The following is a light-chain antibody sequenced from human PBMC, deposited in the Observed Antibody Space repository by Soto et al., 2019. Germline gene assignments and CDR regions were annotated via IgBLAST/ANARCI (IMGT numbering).Light chain of an antibody. CDR1: QSVTSSY. Sequence: EIVLTQSPGTLCLSPGERATLSCRASQSVTSSYLAWYQQKPGQAPRLXIYGASTRATGIPARFSGTGSGTDFTLTVSSLQSEDFAVYYCQQYDNWPQTFGQGTKVDIK. V-gene: IGKV3-15*01. J-gene: IGKJ1*01. CDR3: QQYDNWPQT. CDR2: GAS.